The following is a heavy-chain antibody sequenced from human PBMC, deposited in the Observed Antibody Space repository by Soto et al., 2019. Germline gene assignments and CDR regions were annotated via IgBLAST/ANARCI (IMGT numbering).Heavy chain of an antibody. D-gene: IGHD6-13*01. CDR2: ITWNSDRV. CDR3: AKGLSIAAIDY. Sequence: EVHLVESGGGLVQPGRSLRLSCTGSGFTFDDYALHWVRQAPGKCLEWVSGITWNSDRVDYADSVMGRFTISRDNAGNSLYLQMDSLRPEDTALYFCAKGLSIAAIDYWGQGTLVTVSS. V-gene: IGHV3-9*01. CDR1: GFTFDDYA. J-gene: IGHJ4*02.